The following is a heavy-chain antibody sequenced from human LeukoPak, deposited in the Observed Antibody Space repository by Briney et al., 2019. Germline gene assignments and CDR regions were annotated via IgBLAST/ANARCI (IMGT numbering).Heavy chain of an antibody. CDR2: ISSGGSTK. J-gene: IGHJ5*02. CDR3: ARDRWFDP. V-gene: IGHV3-48*03. Sequence: GGSLRLSCAASGFTFRSYEMDWVRQAPGKGLEWVSYISSGGSTKYYADSVKGRFTISRDNAKNSLYLQMNSLRAEDTAVYYCARDRWFDPWGQGTLVTVSS. CDR1: GFTFRSYE.